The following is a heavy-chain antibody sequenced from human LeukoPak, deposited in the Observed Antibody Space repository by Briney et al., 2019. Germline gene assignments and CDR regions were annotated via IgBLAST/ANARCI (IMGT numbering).Heavy chain of an antibody. CDR2: ISSSGSTI. V-gene: IGHV3-11*01. CDR3: ARVSGYGSGSYFFDY. D-gene: IGHD3-10*01. J-gene: IGHJ4*02. Sequence: GVSLRLSCAASGFTFSDYYMSWIRQAPGKGLEWVSYISSSGSTIYYADSVKGRFTISRDNAKNSLYLQMNSLRAEDTAVYYCARVSGYGSGSYFFDYWGQGTLVTVSS. CDR1: GFTFSDYY.